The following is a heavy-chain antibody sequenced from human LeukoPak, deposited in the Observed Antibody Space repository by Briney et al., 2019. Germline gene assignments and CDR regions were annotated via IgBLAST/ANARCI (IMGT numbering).Heavy chain of an antibody. V-gene: IGHV3-73*01. CDR2: IRSKANSYAT. CDR1: GFTFSGSA. D-gene: IGHD3-10*01. Sequence: PGGSLRLSCAASGFTFSGSAMHWVRQASGKGLEWVGRIRSKANSYATAYAASVKGRFTISRDDSKSTAYLQRNSLKTEDTAVYYCTRHNRYSGVFDYWGQGTLVTVSS. J-gene: IGHJ4*02. CDR3: TRHNRYSGVFDY.